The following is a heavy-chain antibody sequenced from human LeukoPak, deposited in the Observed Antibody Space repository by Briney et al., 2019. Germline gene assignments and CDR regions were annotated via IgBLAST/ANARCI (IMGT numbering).Heavy chain of an antibody. CDR2: INPNSGGT. V-gene: IGHV1-2*02. CDR3: VRYNWNFYFDY. J-gene: IGHJ4*02. CDR1: GYTFTGYY. D-gene: IGHD1-7*01. Sequence: AASVKVSCRASGYTFTGYYMHWVRQAPGQGLEWMGWINPNSGGTNYAQKFQGRVTMTRDTSISTAYMELSRLRSDDTAVYYCVRYNWNFYFDYWGQGTLVTVSS.